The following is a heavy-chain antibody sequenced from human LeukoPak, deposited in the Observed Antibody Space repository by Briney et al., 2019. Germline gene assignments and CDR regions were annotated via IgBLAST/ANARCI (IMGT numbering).Heavy chain of an antibody. CDR2: ISGSGGST. V-gene: IGHV3-23*01. Sequence: GGSLRLSCAASGFTFSSYAMSWVRQAPGKGLEWVSAISGSGGSTYYADSVKGRFTISRDNSKNTLYLQMNSLRAEDTAVYYCARDLRRGFFYPAGDDAFDIWGQGTMVTVSS. CDR3: ARDLRRGFFYPAGDDAFDI. D-gene: IGHD1-14*01. CDR1: GFTFSSYA. J-gene: IGHJ3*02.